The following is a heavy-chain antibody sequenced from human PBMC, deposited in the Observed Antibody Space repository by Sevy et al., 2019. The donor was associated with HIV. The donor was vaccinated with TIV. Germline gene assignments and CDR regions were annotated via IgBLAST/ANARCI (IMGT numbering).Heavy chain of an antibody. J-gene: IGHJ4*02. CDR3: VRAIGAAGSY. Sequence: GGSLRLSCEASGFTFSNYWMSWVRQPPGKGLEWVANIKEDGSVKYYVDSVKGRFTISRDNAKNSVYLQMNTLRAEDTALYYCVRAIGAAGSYWGQGTLVTVSS. D-gene: IGHD6-13*01. CDR2: IKEDGSVK. CDR1: GFTFSNYW. V-gene: IGHV3-7*01.